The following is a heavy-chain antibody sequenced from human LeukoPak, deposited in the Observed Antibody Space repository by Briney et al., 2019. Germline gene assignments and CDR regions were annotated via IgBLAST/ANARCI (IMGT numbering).Heavy chain of an antibody. CDR1: GFTFTNYW. D-gene: IGHD2-15*01. CDR3: ARDSEVVVGGSSWFDP. Sequence: PGGSLRLSCAASGFTFTNYWMSWVRQAPGKGLELVANIKQDRSEKYYVDSVKGRFTISRDNAKNSLSLQMNSLRAEDTAVYYCARDSEVVVGGSSWFDPWGQGTLVTVSS. V-gene: IGHV3-7*01. CDR2: IKQDRSEK. J-gene: IGHJ5*02.